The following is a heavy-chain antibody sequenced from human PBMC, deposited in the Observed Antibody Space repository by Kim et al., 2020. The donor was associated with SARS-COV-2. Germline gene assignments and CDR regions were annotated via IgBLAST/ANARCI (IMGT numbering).Heavy chain of an antibody. D-gene: IGHD2-2*01. Sequence: SETLSLTCAVYGGSFSGYYWSWIRQPPGKGLEWIGEINHSGSTNYNPSLKSRVTISVDTSKNQFSLKLSSVTAADTAVYYCARGHQDIVVVPAAKGGYYFDYWGQGTLVTVSS. V-gene: IGHV4-34*01. CDR3: ARGHQDIVVVPAAKGGYYFDY. J-gene: IGHJ4*02. CDR2: INHSGST. CDR1: GGSFSGYY.